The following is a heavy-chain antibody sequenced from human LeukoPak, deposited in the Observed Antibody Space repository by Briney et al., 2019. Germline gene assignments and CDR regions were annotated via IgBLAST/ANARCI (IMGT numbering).Heavy chain of an antibody. Sequence: SETLSLTCAVYGGSFSGYYWSWIRQPPGKGLEWIGEINHSGSTNYNPSLKSRVTISVDASKNQFSLKLSSVTAADTAVYYCARLRAAAKKYYYYYMDVWGKGTTVTISS. J-gene: IGHJ6*03. CDR3: ARLRAAAKKYYYYYMDV. V-gene: IGHV4-34*01. CDR2: INHSGST. D-gene: IGHD6-13*01. CDR1: GGSFSGYY.